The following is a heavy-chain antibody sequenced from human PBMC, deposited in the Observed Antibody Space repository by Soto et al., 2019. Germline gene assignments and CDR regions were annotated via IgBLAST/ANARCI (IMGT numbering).Heavy chain of an antibody. CDR3: ARDRSGYSCVSYYFDY. J-gene: IGHJ4*02. Sequence: SETLSLTCTVSGGSISSGGYYWSWIRQHPGKGLEWIGYIYYSGSTYYNPSLKSRVTISVDTSKNQFSLKLSSVTAADTAVYYCARDRSGYSCVSYYFDYWGQGTLVTVSS. CDR1: GGSISSGGYY. CDR2: IYYSGST. D-gene: IGHD5-18*01. V-gene: IGHV4-31*03.